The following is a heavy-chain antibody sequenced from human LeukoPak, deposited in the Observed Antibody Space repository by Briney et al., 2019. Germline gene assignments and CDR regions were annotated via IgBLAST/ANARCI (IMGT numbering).Heavy chain of an antibody. Sequence: GGSLRLSCAATGLTVSSNFMSWVRQAPGKGLEWVAFIRYDGSNKYYADSVKGRFTISRDNSKNTLYLQMNSLRAEDTAVYYCAKDRARDFNWFDPWGQGTLVTVSS. CDR1: GLTVSSNF. V-gene: IGHV3-30*02. CDR2: IRYDGSNK. D-gene: IGHD3-3*01. CDR3: AKDRARDFNWFDP. J-gene: IGHJ5*02.